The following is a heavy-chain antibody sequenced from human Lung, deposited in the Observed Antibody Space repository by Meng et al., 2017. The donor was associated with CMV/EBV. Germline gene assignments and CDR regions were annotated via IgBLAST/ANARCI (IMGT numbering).Heavy chain of an antibody. V-gene: IGHV4-34*01. Sequence: SXTXSLXCAVYGGSFSGYYWSWIRQPPGKGLEWIGEINHSGSTNYNPSLKSRVTISVDTSKNQFSLKLSSVTAADTAVYYCARDWNDFWSGYYGGMDVWGQGTTVTVSS. J-gene: IGHJ6*02. CDR3: ARDWNDFWSGYYGGMDV. CDR2: INHSGST. CDR1: GGSFSGYY. D-gene: IGHD3-3*01.